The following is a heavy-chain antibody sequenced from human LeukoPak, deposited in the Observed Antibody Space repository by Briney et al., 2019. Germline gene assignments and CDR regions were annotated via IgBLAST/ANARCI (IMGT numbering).Heavy chain of an antibody. CDR1: GGSIYRTSYY. D-gene: IGHD4-17*01. CDR3: ARLSTAPDFDI. CDR2: ILYTGST. V-gene: IGHV4-39*02. Sequence: SETLSLTCSVSGGSIYRTSYYWGWIRQPPGKGLEWIGNILYTGSTNYRPSLGSRVTISIDTSNNRFSLRLSSVTAADTAVYYCARLSTAPDFDIWGQGTLVSVSS. J-gene: IGHJ4*02.